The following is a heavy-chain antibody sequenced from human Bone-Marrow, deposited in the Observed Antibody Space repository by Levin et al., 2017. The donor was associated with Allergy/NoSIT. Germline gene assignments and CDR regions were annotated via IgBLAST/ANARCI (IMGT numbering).Heavy chain of an antibody. D-gene: IGHD2/OR15-2a*01. V-gene: IGHV3-9*01. J-gene: IGHJ6*03. CDR3: AKDETEGKNYFFYMDV. CDR2: ISWNGANI. Sequence: SLKISCAASGFTFDDYAMHWVRQGPGKGLEWVAGISWNGANIAYADSVKGRFTISRDNAKNSLFLQMNSLRAEDTALYYCAKDETEGKNYFFYMDVWGKGTVVTVSS. CDR1: GFTFDDYA.